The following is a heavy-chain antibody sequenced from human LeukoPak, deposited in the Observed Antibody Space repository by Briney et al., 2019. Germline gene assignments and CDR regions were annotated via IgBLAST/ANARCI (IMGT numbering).Heavy chain of an antibody. CDR3: AKDRRWREMATPLDY. CDR2: ISYDGSNK. CDR1: GFTFSSYG. V-gene: IGHV3-30*18. D-gene: IGHD5-24*01. Sequence: GGSLRLSCAASGFTFSSYGMHWVRQAPGKGLEWVAVISYDGSNKYYADSVKGRFTISRDNSKNTLYLQMNSLRAEDTAVYYCAKDRRWREMATPLDYWGQGTLVTVSS. J-gene: IGHJ4*02.